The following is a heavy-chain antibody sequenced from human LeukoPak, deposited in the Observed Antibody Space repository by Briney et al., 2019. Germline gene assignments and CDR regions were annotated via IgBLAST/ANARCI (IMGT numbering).Heavy chain of an antibody. CDR2: INLSGGST. Sequence: ASVKVSCKASGYTFTSYHMHWVRQAPGQGLEWMGLINLSGGSTTYAQRFQGRVTLTRDTSTSTVYMELSSLRSEGTAVYYCARDYVDDIPMIKDYWGQGTLVTVSS. D-gene: IGHD2-8*01. CDR3: ARDYVDDIPMIKDY. V-gene: IGHV1-46*01. J-gene: IGHJ4*02. CDR1: GYTFTSYH.